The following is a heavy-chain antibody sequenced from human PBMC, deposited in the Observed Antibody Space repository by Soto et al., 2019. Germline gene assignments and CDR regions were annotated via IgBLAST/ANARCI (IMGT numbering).Heavy chain of an antibody. CDR1: GYSFTTYW. CDR3: ARSAAAGTSKGNWFDP. V-gene: IGHV5-10-1*01. Sequence: GESLKISCKGSGYSFTTYWIGWVRQMPGKGLEWMGRIDPSDSYTNYSPSFQGHVTISADKSISTAYLQWSSLKASDTAMYYCARSAAAGTSKGNWFDPWGQGTLVTVSS. D-gene: IGHD6-13*01. CDR2: IDPSDSYT. J-gene: IGHJ5*02.